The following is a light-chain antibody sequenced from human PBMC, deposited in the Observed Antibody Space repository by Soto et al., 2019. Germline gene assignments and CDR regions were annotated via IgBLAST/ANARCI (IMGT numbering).Light chain of an antibody. V-gene: IGLV1-40*01. CDR2: GNS. Sequence: QSVLTQPPSVSGAPGQRVTISCTGSSSDIGAGFDVHWYQQLPGTAPKLLIYGNSNRPSGVLDRLSGSKSGISASLAITGLQAEDEADYYCQSYDSRLGVVFGGGTKLTVL. CDR1: SSDIGAGFD. CDR3: QSYDSRLGVV. J-gene: IGLJ2*01.